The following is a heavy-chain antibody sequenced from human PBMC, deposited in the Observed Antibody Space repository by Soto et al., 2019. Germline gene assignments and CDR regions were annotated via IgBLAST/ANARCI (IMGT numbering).Heavy chain of an antibody. V-gene: IGHV2-5*04. Sequence: KESGPTLVKPTQTLTLTCSFSGFSLDSSGVGVGWARQPPGKALEWLGVIHWNDDKRYSPSLQTRVTIAKDTSANQVFLTLTDVDPMDTGTYYCGRTGCGGNDCYLFYFFVIDVWGQGTTVIVS. CDR1: GFSLDSSGVG. D-gene: IGHD2-15*01. CDR3: GRTGCGGNDCYLFYFFVIDV. J-gene: IGHJ6*02. CDR2: IHWNDDK.